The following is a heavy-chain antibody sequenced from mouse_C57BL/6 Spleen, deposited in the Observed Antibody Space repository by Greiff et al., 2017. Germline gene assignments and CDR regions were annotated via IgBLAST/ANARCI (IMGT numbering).Heavy chain of an antibody. V-gene: IGHV1-5*01. Sequence: VQLQQSGTVLARPGASVKMSCKTSGYTFTSYWMHWVKQRPGQGLEWIGAIYPGNSDTSYNQKFKGKAKLTAVTSASTAYMELSSLTNEDSAVXYCTRGRFYYGNHGGAMDYWGQGTSVTVSS. CDR2: IYPGNSDT. CDR3: TRGRFYYGNHGGAMDY. J-gene: IGHJ4*01. D-gene: IGHD2-1*01. CDR1: GYTFTSYW.